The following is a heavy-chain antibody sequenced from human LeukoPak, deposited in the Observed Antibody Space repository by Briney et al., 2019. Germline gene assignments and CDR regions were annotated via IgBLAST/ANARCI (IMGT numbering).Heavy chain of an antibody. V-gene: IGHV4-34*01. CDR2: INHSGST. J-gene: IGHJ4*02. Sequence: PSETLSLTCAVYGGSFSGYYWSSIRQPPGKGLEWIGEINHSGSTNYNPSLKSRVTISVDTSKNQFSLKLTSVTAADTAVYYCARGRGYNSFDYWGQGTLVTVSS. CDR3: ARGRGYNSFDY. CDR1: GGSFSGYY. D-gene: IGHD3-16*02.